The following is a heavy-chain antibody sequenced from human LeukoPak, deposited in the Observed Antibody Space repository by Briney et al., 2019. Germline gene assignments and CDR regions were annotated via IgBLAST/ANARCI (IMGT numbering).Heavy chain of an antibody. CDR3: ARDYYHSSGNYAFDI. Sequence: TGGSLRLSCAASGFSFSDYYMSWIRQAPGKGLEWVSNISSSSNTINYADSVKGRFTISRDNAKNSLYLQMNSLRAEDTAVYYCARDYYHSSGNYAFDIWGQGTMVTASS. CDR2: ISSSSNTI. J-gene: IGHJ3*02. CDR1: GFSFSDYY. D-gene: IGHD3-22*01. V-gene: IGHV3-11*04.